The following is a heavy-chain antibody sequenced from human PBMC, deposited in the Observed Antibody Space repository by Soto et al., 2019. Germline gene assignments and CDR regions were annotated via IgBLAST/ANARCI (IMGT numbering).Heavy chain of an antibody. V-gene: IGHV4-34*01. CDR1: GGSFSGYY. Sequence: PSETLSLTCAVYGGSFSGYYWSWIRQPPGKGLEWIGEINLSGSTNYNPSLKSRVTISVDTSKNQFSLKLSSVTAADTAVYYCARDLAARRYYYYGMDVWGQGTTVTVS. D-gene: IGHD6-6*01. CDR2: INLSGST. CDR3: ARDLAARRYYYYGMDV. J-gene: IGHJ6*02.